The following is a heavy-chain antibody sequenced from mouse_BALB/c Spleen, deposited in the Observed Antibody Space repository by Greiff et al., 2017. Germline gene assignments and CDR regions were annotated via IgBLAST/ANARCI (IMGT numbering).Heavy chain of an antibody. CDR2: ISSGGST. V-gene: IGHV5-6-5*01. J-gene: IGHJ4*01. CDR1: GFTFSSYA. Sequence: EVKLVESGGGLVKPGGSLKLSCAASGFTFSSYAMSWVRQTPEKRLEWVASISSGGSTYYPDSVKGRFTISRDNARNILYLQMSSLRSEDTAMYYCARAYYSYAMDYWGQGTSVTVSS. CDR3: ARAYYSYAMDY. D-gene: IGHD2-10*01.